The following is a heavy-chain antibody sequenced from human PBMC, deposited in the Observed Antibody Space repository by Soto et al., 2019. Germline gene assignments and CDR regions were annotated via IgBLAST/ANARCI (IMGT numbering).Heavy chain of an antibody. Sequence: QVQLQESGPGLVKPSETLSLICSDSGGSISSHNWGWIRLPPGKGLEWIGYIRDSGDTSYNPSLNGPVTMSLDTAKKEFSLKLTSVTAADTAVYYCVRPGFGALHGLVDVWGQGTTVTVSS. CDR3: VRPGFGALHGLVDV. CDR2: IRDSGDT. J-gene: IGHJ6*02. V-gene: IGHV4-59*08. D-gene: IGHD3-10*01. CDR1: GGSISSHN.